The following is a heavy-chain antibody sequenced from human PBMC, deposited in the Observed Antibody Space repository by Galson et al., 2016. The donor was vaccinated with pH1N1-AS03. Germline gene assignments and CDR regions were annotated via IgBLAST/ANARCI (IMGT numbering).Heavy chain of an antibody. J-gene: IGHJ6*02. Sequence: SLRLSCAASGFVFSNYAVTWVRQAPGKGLEWVSSISGSGGSTYYADSVKGRFAISRDNSKNTLYLQMNSLRADDTALYYCAKALEIGYYYYYGLDVWGQGTTVTVSS. CDR3: AKALEIGYYYYYGLDV. D-gene: IGHD1-1*01. V-gene: IGHV3-23*01. CDR2: ISGSGGST. CDR1: GFVFSNYA.